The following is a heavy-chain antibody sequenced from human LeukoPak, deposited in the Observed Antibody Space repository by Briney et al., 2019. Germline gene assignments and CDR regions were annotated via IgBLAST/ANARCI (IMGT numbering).Heavy chain of an antibody. CDR3: AKFAMVRGVITNFDP. CDR1: GITFSSNY. V-gene: IGHV3-23*01. D-gene: IGHD3-10*01. J-gene: IGHJ5*02. Sequence: PGGSLRLSCAASGITFSSNYMSWVRQAPGQGLEWVSAISGSGGSTYYTDSVKGRFTISRDNSKNTLYLQMNSLRAEDTAVYYCAKFAMVRGVITNFDPWGQGTLVTVSS. CDR2: ISGSGGST.